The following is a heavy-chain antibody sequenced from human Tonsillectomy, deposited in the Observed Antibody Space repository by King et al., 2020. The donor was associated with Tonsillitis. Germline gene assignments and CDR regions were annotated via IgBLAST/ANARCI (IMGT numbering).Heavy chain of an antibody. D-gene: IGHD1-14*01. CDR1: GGSFSGYY. V-gene: IGHV4-34*01. CDR3: ATLTTYAPGC. CDR2: VNHSGST. Sequence: VQLQQWGAGLLKPSETLSLTCAVYGGSFSGYYWSWIRQPPGKGLGWIGEVNHSGSTNYKPSLKSRVSMSVDTSKNQFSLNLSPVTAADTAVYYCATLTTYAPGCWGQGTLVTVSS. J-gene: IGHJ4*02.